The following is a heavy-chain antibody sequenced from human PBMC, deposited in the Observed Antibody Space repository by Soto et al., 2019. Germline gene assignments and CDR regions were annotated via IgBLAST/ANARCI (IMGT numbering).Heavy chain of an antibody. CDR3: ARVQYQPSLPLRDSDWFDP. CDR1: GGSISSSNW. Sequence: PSETLSLTCAVSGGSISSSNWWSWVRQPPGKGLEWIGEIYHSGSTNYNPSLKSRVTISVDKSKNQFSLKLSSVTAADTAVYYCARVQYQPSLPLRDSDWFDPWGQGTLVTVSS. CDR2: IYHSGST. D-gene: IGHD2-2*01. V-gene: IGHV4-4*02. J-gene: IGHJ5*02.